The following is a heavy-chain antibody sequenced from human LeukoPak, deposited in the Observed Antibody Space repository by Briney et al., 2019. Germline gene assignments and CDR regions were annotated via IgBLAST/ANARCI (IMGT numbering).Heavy chain of an antibody. CDR2: ISSSSSYI. J-gene: IGHJ6*04. D-gene: IGHD3-10*01. V-gene: IGHV3-21*01. CDR3: AREGGSELLWFGHCGMDV. Sequence: GGSLRLSCAASGFTFSSYSMNWVRQAPGKGLEWVSSISSSSSYIYYADSVKGRFTISRDNAKNSLYLQMNSLRAEDTAVYYCAREGGSELLWFGHCGMDVWGKGTTVTVSS. CDR1: GFTFSSYS.